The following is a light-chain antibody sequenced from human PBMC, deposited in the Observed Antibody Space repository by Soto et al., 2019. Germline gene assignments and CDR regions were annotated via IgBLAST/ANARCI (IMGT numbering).Light chain of an antibody. J-gene: IGLJ1*01. V-gene: IGLV2-14*01. CDR3: SSYTSSSTLV. CDR1: NSVVGGYNF. Sequence: QSALTQPAFVSGSPGQSITISCTGTNSVVGGYNFVSWYQQHPGKVPKLMIYDVTSRPSGVSNRFSGSKSGNTASLTISGLQAEDEADYYCSSYTSSSTLVFGTGTKVTVL. CDR2: DVT.